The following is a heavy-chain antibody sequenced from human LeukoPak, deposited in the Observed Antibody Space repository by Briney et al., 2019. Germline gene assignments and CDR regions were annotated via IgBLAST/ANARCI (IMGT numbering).Heavy chain of an antibody. CDR3: ARLYGDFDY. Sequence: SETLSLTCTVSGGSISTYYWSWIRQPPGKGLEWIGYIYYSGSTNYNPSLKSRVTISVDTSKNQFSLKLSSVTAADTAVYYCARLYGDFDYWGQGTLVTVSS. CDR1: GGSISTYY. D-gene: IGHD2-2*02. CDR2: IYYSGST. J-gene: IGHJ4*02. V-gene: IGHV4-59*12.